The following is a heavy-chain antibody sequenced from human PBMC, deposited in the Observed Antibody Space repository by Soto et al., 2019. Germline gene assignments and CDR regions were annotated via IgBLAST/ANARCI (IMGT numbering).Heavy chain of an antibody. Sequence: QVQLVQSGAEVKKPGASVKVSCKASGYTFTSYYMHWVRQAPGQGLEWMGIINPSGASTSYAQKCQGRVTMTRDTSTSTVYMELSSLRSEDTAVYDCARYTAMDQTKYWGQGTLVTVSS. CDR3: ARYTAMDQTKY. V-gene: IGHV1-46*03. CDR1: GYTFTSYY. CDR2: INPSGAST. D-gene: IGHD5-18*01. J-gene: IGHJ4*02.